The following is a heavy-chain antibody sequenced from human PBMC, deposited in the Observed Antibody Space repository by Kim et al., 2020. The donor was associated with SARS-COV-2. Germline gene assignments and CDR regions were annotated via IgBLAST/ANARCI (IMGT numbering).Heavy chain of an antibody. Sequence: ASVKVSCKASGYTFTTYSNSWVRQAPGQGLEGMGWISTYKGNTNYAQKFQDRVNVTTDTSTTTAYMELRSLRSDDTAGYYCARGSYIKGFDYWGQGTLVAVSA. CDR1: GYTFTTYS. V-gene: IGHV1-18*04. J-gene: IGHJ4*02. CDR2: ISTYKGNT. D-gene: IGHD5-12*01. CDR3: ARGSYIKGFDY.